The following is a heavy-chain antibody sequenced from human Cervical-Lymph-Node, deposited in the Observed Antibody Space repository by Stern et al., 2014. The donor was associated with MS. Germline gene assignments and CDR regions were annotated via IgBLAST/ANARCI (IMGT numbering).Heavy chain of an antibody. J-gene: IGHJ3*02. D-gene: IGHD3-22*01. CDR2: IGVGSGNT. CDR3: AAINDYYDSSGYDAFDI. V-gene: IGHV1-58*01. Sequence: QLVQSGPEVKKPGTSVKVSCKASGFTFTSSAVQWVRQARGQRLEWIGWIGVGSGNTNYAKKFQERVTITRDMSTSTAYMELSSLRSEDTAVYYCAAINDYYDSSGYDAFDIWGQGTMVTVSS. CDR1: GFTFTSSA.